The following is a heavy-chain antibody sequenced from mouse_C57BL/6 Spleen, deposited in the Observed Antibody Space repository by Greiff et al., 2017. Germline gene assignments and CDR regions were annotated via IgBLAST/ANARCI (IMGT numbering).Heavy chain of an antibody. D-gene: IGHD4-1*01. Sequence: VKVVESGPGLVAPSQSLSITCTVSGFSLTSYGVHWVRQPPGTGLEWLVVIWSDGSTTYNSALKSRLSISKDNSKSQVFLKMNSLQTDDTAMYYCARHGTGTGYFDVWGTGTTVTVSS. CDR2: IWSDGST. V-gene: IGHV2-6-1*01. J-gene: IGHJ1*03. CDR1: GFSLTSYG. CDR3: ARHGTGTGYFDV.